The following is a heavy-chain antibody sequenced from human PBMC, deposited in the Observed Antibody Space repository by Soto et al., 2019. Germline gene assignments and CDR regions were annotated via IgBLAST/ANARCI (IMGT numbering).Heavy chain of an antibody. D-gene: IGHD5-18*01. Sequence: SETLSLTCTVSGGSISSYCWSWIRQPPGKGLEWIGYIYYSGSTNYNPSLKSRVTISVDTSKNQFSLKLSSVTAADTAVYYCARAKLDTAMVHYYYYGMDVWGQGATVTVSS. V-gene: IGHV4-59*01. CDR3: ARAKLDTAMVHYYYYGMDV. CDR2: IYYSGST. CDR1: GGSISSYC. J-gene: IGHJ6*02.